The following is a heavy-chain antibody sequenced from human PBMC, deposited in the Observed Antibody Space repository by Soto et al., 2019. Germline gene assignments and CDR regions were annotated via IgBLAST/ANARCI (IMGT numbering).Heavy chain of an antibody. J-gene: IGHJ4*02. V-gene: IGHV4-59*01. CDR3: ARDGTGRAVQY. D-gene: IGHD1-1*01. Sequence: QVQLQESGPGLVKPSETLSLTCTVSGGSISTYYWSWIRQPPGKGLEWIGYTYNSGTTNYNPSLQSRVTISVDTSKNQFFLKLSSVTAADTAVYYCARDGTGRAVQYWGQGTLVTVSS. CDR2: TYNSGTT. CDR1: GGSISTYY.